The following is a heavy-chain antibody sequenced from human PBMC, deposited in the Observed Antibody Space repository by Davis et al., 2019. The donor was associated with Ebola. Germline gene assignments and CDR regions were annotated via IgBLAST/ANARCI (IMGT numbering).Heavy chain of an antibody. CDR2: IGTAGDT. V-gene: IGHV3-13*01. Sequence: GESLKIFCAASGFTFSSYDMHWVRQATGKGLEWVSAIGTAGDTYYPGSVKGRFTISRENAKNSLYLQMNSLRAGDTAVYYCARGPTAAADSYYYGMDVWGQGTTVTVSS. CDR3: ARGPTAAADSYYYGMDV. CDR1: GFTFSSYD. D-gene: IGHD6-13*01. J-gene: IGHJ6*02.